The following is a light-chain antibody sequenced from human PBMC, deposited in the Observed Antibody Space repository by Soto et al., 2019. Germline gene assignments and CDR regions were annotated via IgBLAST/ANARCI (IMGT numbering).Light chain of an antibody. CDR1: SSNIGAGYA. CDR3: QSFDTSLSVLYV. J-gene: IGLJ1*01. Sequence: QPVLTQPPSVSGAPGQRVTISCTGSSSNIGAGYAVHWYQQLPGTAPKLLIYVNSNRPSGVPDRFSGSKSGTSASLAITGLQAEDEAHYYCQSFDTSLSVLYVFGTGTKVTVL. V-gene: IGLV1-40*01. CDR2: VNS.